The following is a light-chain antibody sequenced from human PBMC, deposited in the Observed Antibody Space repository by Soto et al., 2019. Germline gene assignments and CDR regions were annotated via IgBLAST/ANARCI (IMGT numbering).Light chain of an antibody. CDR1: SSNIGLND. CDR2: DTN. J-gene: IGLJ2*01. Sequence: QSVLTQPPSASGTPGQTVTISCSGSSSNIGLNDVHWYRQLSGTAPQILIYDTNQQATGVPDRFSGSRSGTSGSLAIHGLQSEDEADYHCAAWDDSLNGPVFGGGTQLTVL. V-gene: IGLV1-44*01. CDR3: AAWDDSLNGPV.